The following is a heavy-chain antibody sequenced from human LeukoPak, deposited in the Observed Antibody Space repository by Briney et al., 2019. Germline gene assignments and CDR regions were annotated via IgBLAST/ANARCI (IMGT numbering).Heavy chain of an antibody. CDR3: ARGPPITMVRGVIITRWFDS. J-gene: IGHJ5*01. CDR2: INHSGST. D-gene: IGHD3-10*01. Sequence: PSETLSLTCAVYGGSFSGYYWSWIRQPPGKGLEWIGEINHSGSTNYNPSLKSRVTISVDTSKNQFSLKLSSVTAADTAVYYCARGPPITMVRGVIITRWFDSWGQGTLVTVSS. V-gene: IGHV4-34*01. CDR1: GGSFSGYY.